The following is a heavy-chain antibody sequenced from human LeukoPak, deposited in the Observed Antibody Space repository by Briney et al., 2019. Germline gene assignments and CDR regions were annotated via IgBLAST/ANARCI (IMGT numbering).Heavy chain of an antibody. Sequence: SETLSLTCTVPGGSISSSSYYWGWIRQPPGKGLEWIGSIYYSGSTYYNPSLKSRVTISVDTSKNQFSLKLSSVTAADTAVYYCASLPMGYSGSYWSRKIWDYWGQGTLVTVSS. CDR2: IYYSGST. CDR1: GGSISSSSYY. D-gene: IGHD1-26*01. J-gene: IGHJ4*02. V-gene: IGHV4-39*01. CDR3: ASLPMGYSGSYWSRKIWDY.